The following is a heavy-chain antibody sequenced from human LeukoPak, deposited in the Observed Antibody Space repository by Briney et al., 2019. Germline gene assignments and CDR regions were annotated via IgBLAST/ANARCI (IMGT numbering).Heavy chain of an antibody. Sequence: GGSLRLSCAASGFTFSSYGMHWVRQAPGKGLEWVAVIWYDGSNKYYADSVKGRFTISRDNSKNTLYLQMNSLRAEDTAVYYCARGGGSGYYGSPFDYWGQGTLVTVSS. D-gene: IGHD3-22*01. J-gene: IGHJ4*02. CDR1: GFTFSSYG. CDR2: IWYDGSNK. V-gene: IGHV3-33*01. CDR3: ARGGGSGYYGSPFDY.